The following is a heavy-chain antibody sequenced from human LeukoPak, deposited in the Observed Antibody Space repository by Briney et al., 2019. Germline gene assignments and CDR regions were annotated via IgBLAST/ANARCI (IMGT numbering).Heavy chain of an antibody. CDR3: TRPTGVNLFSY. CDR2: IRSKANSYAT. J-gene: IGHJ4*02. CDR1: GFTFSGSA. Sequence: GGSLRLSRAASGFTFSGSAMHWVRQASGKGLEWVGRIRSKANSYATAYAASVKGRFTISRDDSKNTAYLQMNSLKTEDTAVYYCTRPTGVNLFSYWGQGTLVTVSS. V-gene: IGHV3-73*01. D-gene: IGHD1-1*01.